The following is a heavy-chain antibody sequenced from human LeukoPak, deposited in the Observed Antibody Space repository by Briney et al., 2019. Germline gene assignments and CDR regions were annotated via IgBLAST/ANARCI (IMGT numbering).Heavy chain of an antibody. Sequence: GGSLRLSCAASGFTFSNFWMHWVRQAPGKGLVWVSRINTDGTNTNYADSVKGRLTISRDNAKNTLYLQMNSLRAEDTAVYYCATYSFEYFQHWGQGTLVTVSS. CDR3: ATYSFEYFQH. J-gene: IGHJ1*01. CDR2: INTDGTNT. CDR1: GFTFSNFW. D-gene: IGHD2-15*01. V-gene: IGHV3-74*01.